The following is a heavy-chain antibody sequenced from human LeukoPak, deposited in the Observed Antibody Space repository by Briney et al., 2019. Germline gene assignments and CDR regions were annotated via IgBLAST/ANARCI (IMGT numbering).Heavy chain of an antibody. CDR3: ARVYYYDSSGYYFGMGYFDY. V-gene: IGHV4-59*11. D-gene: IGHD3-22*01. J-gene: IGHJ4*02. Sequence: SETLSLTCTVSGGSISSHYCSWIRQPPGKGLGWIGYIYYSGSTNSNPSLKSRVTISVDTSKNQFSLKLSSVTAADTAVYYCARVYYYDSSGYYFGMGYFDYWGQGTLVTVSS. CDR2: IYYSGST. CDR1: GGSISSHY.